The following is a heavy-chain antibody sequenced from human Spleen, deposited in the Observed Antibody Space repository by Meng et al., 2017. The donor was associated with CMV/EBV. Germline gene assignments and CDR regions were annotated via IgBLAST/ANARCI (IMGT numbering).Heavy chain of an antibody. CDR1: GYTFTSYG. J-gene: IGHJ6*02. Sequence: ASVKVSCKASGYTFTSYGISWVRQAPGQGLEWMGWISAYNGNTNYAQKLQGRVTMTTDTSTSTDYMDLSRLRSDHAALYYCARGDGWTYYGLDVWGQGTTVTVSS. CDR2: ISAYNGNT. CDR3: ARGDGWTYYGLDV. V-gene: IGHV1-18*01. D-gene: IGHD5-24*01.